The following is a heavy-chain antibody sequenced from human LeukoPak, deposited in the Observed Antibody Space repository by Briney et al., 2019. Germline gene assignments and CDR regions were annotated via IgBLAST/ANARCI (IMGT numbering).Heavy chain of an antibody. D-gene: IGHD6-19*01. CDR1: GYSISSGYY. Sequence: PSETLSLTCGVSGYSISSGYYWGWIRQPPGKGLEWIGSIYHSGSTYYNPSLKSRVTISVDTSKNQFSLKLSSVTAADTAVYYCARLGSSGWYSIPPYYYYYMDVWGKGTTVTVSS. V-gene: IGHV4-38-2*01. J-gene: IGHJ6*03. CDR3: ARLGSSGWYSIPPYYYYYMDV. CDR2: IYHSGST.